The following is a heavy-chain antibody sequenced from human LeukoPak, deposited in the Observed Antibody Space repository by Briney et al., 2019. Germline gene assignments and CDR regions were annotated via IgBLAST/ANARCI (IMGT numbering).Heavy chain of an antibody. J-gene: IGHJ4*02. V-gene: IGHV3-23*01. CDR2: ISDGGSST. CDR3: AKDRLGALLYFDS. D-gene: IGHD1-26*01. Sequence: GGSLRLSCAASEFTFSTYGMSWVRQAPGKGLEWVSAISDGGSSTYYADSVKGRFTISRDNSKNTLYLQMNSLRAEDTAVYSCAKDRLGALLYFDSWGQGTLVTVSS. CDR1: EFTFSTYG.